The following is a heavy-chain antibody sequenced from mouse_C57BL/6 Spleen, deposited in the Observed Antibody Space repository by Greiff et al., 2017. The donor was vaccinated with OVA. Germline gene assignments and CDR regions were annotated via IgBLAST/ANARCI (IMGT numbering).Heavy chain of an antibody. CDR1: GYSITSGYY. CDR2: ISYDGSN. J-gene: IGHJ2*01. D-gene: IGHD1-1*01. Sequence: VQLKQSGPGLVKPSQSLSLTCSVTGYSITSGYYWNWIRQFPGNKLEWMGYISYDGSNNYNPSLKNRISITRDTSKNQFFLKLNSVTTEDTATYYCASYYGSSPYYFDYWGQGTTLTVSS. V-gene: IGHV3-6*01. CDR3: ASYYGSSPYYFDY.